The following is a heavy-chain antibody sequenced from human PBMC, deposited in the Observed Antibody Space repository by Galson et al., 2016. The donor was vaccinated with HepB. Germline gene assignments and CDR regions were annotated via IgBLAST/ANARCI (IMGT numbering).Heavy chain of an antibody. Sequence: SLRLSCAASGISFSTKWMSWVRQAPGKGLEWVANIKQDGSERYYVDSVKGRFTISRDNSKNSLYLQMNSLRAEDTAVYYCVRDSGYCTNIDCRGDAFGIWGQGTMVTVSS. CDR1: GISFSTKW. CDR3: VRDSGYCTNIDCRGDAFGI. V-gene: IGHV3-7*04. CDR2: IKQDGSER. J-gene: IGHJ3*02. D-gene: IGHD2-8*01.